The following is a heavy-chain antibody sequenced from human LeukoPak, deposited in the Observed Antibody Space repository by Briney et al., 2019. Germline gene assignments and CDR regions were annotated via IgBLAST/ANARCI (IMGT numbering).Heavy chain of an antibody. CDR1: GFTFSGSA. V-gene: IGHV3-73*01. CDR3: TRLGGYYVQDY. D-gene: IGHD3-10*02. CDR2: IRSKANSYAT. Sequence: GGSLRLSCAASGFTFSGSAMHWVRQASGKGLEWVGRIRSKANSYATAYAASVKGRFTISRDDSKNTAYLQMNSLKTEDTAVYYCTRLGGYYVQDYWGQGTLVTVSS. J-gene: IGHJ4*02.